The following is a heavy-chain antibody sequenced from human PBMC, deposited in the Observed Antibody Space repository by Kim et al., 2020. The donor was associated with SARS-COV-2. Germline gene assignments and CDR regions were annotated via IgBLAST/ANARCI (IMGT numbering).Heavy chain of an antibody. CDR1: GFTFSNAC. CDR2: IKSKTDGGTT. D-gene: IGHD3-3*01. Sequence: GGSLRLSCAASGFTFSNACMSWVRQAPGKGLEWVGRIKSKTDGGTTDYAAPVKGTFTISRDDSKNTLYLQMNSLKTEDTAVYYCTTEASGYYDFRRGLPTDHRAKIWFDTWGQGTLVTLSS. CDR3: TTEASGYYDFRRGLPTDHRAKIWFDT. V-gene: IGHV3-15*01. J-gene: IGHJ5*02.